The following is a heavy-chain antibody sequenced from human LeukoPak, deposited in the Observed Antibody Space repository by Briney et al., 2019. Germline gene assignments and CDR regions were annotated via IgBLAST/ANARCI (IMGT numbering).Heavy chain of an antibody. CDR1: GFTFSSYS. Sequence: GGSLRLSCAASGFTFSSYSMNWVRQAPGKGLEWVSSISSSSSYIYYADSVKGRFTISRDNAKNSLYLQMNSLRAEDTAVYYCARDTHEKHPDLGAFDIWGQGTMVTVSS. V-gene: IGHV3-21*01. J-gene: IGHJ3*02. CDR3: ARDTHEKHPDLGAFDI. D-gene: IGHD2-21*01. CDR2: ISSSSSYI.